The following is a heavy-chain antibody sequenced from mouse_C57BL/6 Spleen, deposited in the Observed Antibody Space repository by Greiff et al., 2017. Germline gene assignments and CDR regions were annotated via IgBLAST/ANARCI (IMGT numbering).Heavy chain of an antibody. CDR1: GYTFTDYE. D-gene: IGHD1-1*01. CDR3: TRSLYYRDFDV. CDR2: IDPETGGT. V-gene: IGHV1-15*01. J-gene: IGHJ1*03. Sequence: VQLQQSGAELVRPGASVTLSCKASGYTFTDYEMHWVKQTPVHGLEWIGAIDPETGGTAYNQKFKGKAILTAAKSSSTAYMELRSLTSEDSAVYYCTRSLYYRDFDVWGTGTTVTVSS.